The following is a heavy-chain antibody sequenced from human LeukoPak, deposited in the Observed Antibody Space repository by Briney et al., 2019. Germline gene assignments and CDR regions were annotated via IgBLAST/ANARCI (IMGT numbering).Heavy chain of an antibody. D-gene: IGHD4-17*01. CDR3: ARSDGGTTESDNWFDP. V-gene: IGHV4-59*01. CDR1: GGSISSYY. Sequence: SETLSLTCTVSGGSISSYYWSWIRQPPGKGLEWIGYIYYSGSIDYNPSLKSRVTISLDTSKNHFSLKLSSVTAADTAVYYCARSDGGTTESDNWFDPWGQGTLVTVSS. CDR2: IYYSGSI. J-gene: IGHJ5*02.